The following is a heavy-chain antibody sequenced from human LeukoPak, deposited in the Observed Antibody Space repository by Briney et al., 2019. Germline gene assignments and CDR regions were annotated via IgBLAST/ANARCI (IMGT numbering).Heavy chain of an antibody. CDR1: GGSFSGYY. CDR2: INHSGST. Sequence: SETPSLTCAVYGGSFSGYYWSWIRQPPGKGLEWIGEINHSGSTNYNPSLKSRVTISVDTSKNQFSLKLSSVTAADTAVYYCARGRDDFWSGSPPYYFDYWGQGTLVTVSS. D-gene: IGHD3-3*01. J-gene: IGHJ4*02. CDR3: ARGRDDFWSGSPPYYFDY. V-gene: IGHV4-34*01.